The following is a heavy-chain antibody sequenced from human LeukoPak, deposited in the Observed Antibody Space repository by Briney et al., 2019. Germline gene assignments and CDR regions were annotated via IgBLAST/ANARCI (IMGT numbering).Heavy chain of an antibody. Sequence: PSETLSLTCTVSGGSISSSSYYWGWIRQPPGKGLEWIGSIYYSGSTYYKPSPKSRVTISVNTSKNQFSLKVSSVTAADTAVYYCARQGRRMGYDFWSGYRHFDYWGQGTLVTVSS. V-gene: IGHV4-39*01. CDR1: GGSISSSSYY. CDR3: ARQGRRMGYDFWSGYRHFDY. D-gene: IGHD3-3*01. J-gene: IGHJ4*02. CDR2: IYYSGST.